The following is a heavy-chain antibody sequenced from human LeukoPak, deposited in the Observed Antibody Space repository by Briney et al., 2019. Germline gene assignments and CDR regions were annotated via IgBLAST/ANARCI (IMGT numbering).Heavy chain of an antibody. J-gene: IGHJ6*03. Sequence: SQTLSLTCTVSGGSISSGGYYWSWIRQHPGKGLEWIGYIYYSGSTYYNPSLKSRVTISVDTSKNQFSLKLSSVTAAGTAVYYCARGGIAARPDYYYYMDVWGKGTTVTVSS. CDR3: ARGGIAARPDYYYYMDV. D-gene: IGHD6-6*01. CDR2: IYYSGST. CDR1: GGSISSGGYY. V-gene: IGHV4-31*03.